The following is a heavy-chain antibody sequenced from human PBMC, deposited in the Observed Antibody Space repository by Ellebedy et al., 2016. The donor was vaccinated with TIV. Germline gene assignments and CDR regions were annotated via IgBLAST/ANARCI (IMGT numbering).Heavy chain of an antibody. CDR3: ARDKSYGLYYFDY. CDR1: GFTFSDYY. D-gene: IGHD5-18*01. J-gene: IGHJ4*02. V-gene: IGHV3-11*04. Sequence: PGGSLRLSCAASGFTFSDYYMSWIRQAPGKGLEWVSYISSSGSTIYYADSVKGRFTISRDNAKNSLYLQMNSLRAEDTAVYYCARDKSYGLYYFDYWGQGTLVTVSS. CDR2: ISSSGSTI.